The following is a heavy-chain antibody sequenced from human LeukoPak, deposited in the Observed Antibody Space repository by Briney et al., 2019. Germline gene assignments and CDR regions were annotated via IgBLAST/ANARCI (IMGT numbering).Heavy chain of an antibody. J-gene: IGHJ6*02. CDR2: ISANNGNT. D-gene: IGHD3-10*01. Sequence: ASVKVSCQASGYTFTAYGVSWVRQAPGLGLEWMGWISANNGNTHYAQKFQGRVTMTTDTSTRTVYMELSSLRSDDTAVYYCTRDFPRSATYFYYAMDVWGQGTTVTVSS. V-gene: IGHV1-18*01. CDR3: TRDFPRSATYFYYAMDV. CDR1: GYTFTAYG.